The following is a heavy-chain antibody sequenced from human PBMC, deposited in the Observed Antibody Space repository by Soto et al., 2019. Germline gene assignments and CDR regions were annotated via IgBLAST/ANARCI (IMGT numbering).Heavy chain of an antibody. CDR3: AGDLRAAGRPDMDI. D-gene: IGHD6-13*01. Sequence: QVQLVQSGAEVKKPGSSVKVSCKASGGTFSSYAISWVRQAPGQGLEWMGGIIPIVGTGNYAQNFQGRVTISANASTSTAYMELSSLKSEETDKYYCAGDLRAAGRPDMDICGQGTAVTVSS. V-gene: IGHV1-69*01. CDR1: GGTFSSYA. CDR2: IIPIVGTG. J-gene: IGHJ6*02.